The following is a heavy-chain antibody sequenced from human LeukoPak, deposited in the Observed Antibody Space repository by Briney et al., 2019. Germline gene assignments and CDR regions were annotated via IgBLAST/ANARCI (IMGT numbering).Heavy chain of an antibody. D-gene: IGHD5-24*01. CDR1: GFTFSDYS. CDR3: ARDYKYAFDN. Sequence: GGSLRLSCAASGFTFSDYSMNWVRQAPGKGLEWISYIRIDSGNTNYADSGKGRFTISGDKAKNSLYLKMNSVRVEDRAVYFCARDYKYAFDNWGQGTLVTVSS. CDR2: IRIDSGNT. J-gene: IGHJ4*02. V-gene: IGHV3-48*01.